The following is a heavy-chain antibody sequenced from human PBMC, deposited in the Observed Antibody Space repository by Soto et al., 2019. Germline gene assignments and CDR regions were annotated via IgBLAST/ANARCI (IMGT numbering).Heavy chain of an antibody. J-gene: IGHJ5*02. CDR2: IYQSGVT. D-gene: IGHD6-19*01. CDR1: GDSYSISTYS. CDR3: AGMPYTSGLRFDP. Sequence: SETLSLTCNMSGDSYSISTYSWSWIRQPPGKALQWIGFIYQSGVTSYNPSPASRVSISLDRSNNQCSLKLKSVTAADTAVYFCAGMPYTSGLRFDPWGPGTLVTVSS. V-gene: IGHV4-30-2*01.